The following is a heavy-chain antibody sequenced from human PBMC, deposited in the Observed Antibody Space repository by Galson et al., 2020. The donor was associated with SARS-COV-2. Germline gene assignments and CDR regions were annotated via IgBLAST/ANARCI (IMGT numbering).Heavy chain of an antibody. J-gene: IGHJ5*02. CDR2: ISSSSSYI. Sequence: KGLEWVSSISSSSSYIYYADSVKGRFTISRDNAKNSLYLQMNSLRAEDTAVYYCARGGSLRFLEWLLGWFDPWGQGTLVTVSS. D-gene: IGHD3-3*01. V-gene: IGHV3-21*01. CDR3: ARGGSLRFLEWLLGWFDP.